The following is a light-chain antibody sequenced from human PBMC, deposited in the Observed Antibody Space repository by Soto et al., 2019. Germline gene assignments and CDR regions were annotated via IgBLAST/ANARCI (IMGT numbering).Light chain of an antibody. CDR1: SSNIGTTT. J-gene: IGLJ2*01. Sequence: QSALTQPPSASGAPGQRVTISCSGSSSNIGTTTVNWYQHVPGTAPKLLIYNINQRPSGVPDRFSGSRSGTSASLAISGLQSEDEADDYCSSWDDSLNGVVFGRGTQLTVL. V-gene: IGLV1-44*01. CDR3: SSWDDSLNGVV. CDR2: NIN.